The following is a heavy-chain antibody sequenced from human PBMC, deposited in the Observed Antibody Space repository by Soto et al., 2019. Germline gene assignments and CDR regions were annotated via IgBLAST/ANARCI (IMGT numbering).Heavy chain of an antibody. Sequence: GGSLRLSCEVSGFTFSMYSMSWVRQTPGKGLEWVAKIPQDGVDGHYADSVKGRFTISRDNGKNSLYLQMNNLRAEDTAVYYCARDHLILPAHDFFYGSDVWGRGATVTV. CDR2: IPQDGVDG. CDR1: GFTFSMYS. CDR3: ARDHLILPAHDFFYGSDV. J-gene: IGHJ6*02. V-gene: IGHV3-7*03. D-gene: IGHD2-21*02.